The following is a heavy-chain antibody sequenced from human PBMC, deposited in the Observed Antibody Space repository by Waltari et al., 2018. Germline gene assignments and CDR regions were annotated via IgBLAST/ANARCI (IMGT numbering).Heavy chain of an antibody. CDR3: ARQERAAAGTRGDWFDP. V-gene: IGHV3-33*01. D-gene: IGHD6-13*01. Sequence: QVQLVESGGGVVQPGRSLRLSCAASGFTFSSYGMHWVRQAPGRGLEWVAVIWYDGSNKYDADSVKGRFTISRDNSKNTLYLQMNSLRAEDTAVYYCARQERAAAGTRGDWFDPWGQGTLVTVSS. CDR1: GFTFSSYG. CDR2: IWYDGSNK. J-gene: IGHJ5*02.